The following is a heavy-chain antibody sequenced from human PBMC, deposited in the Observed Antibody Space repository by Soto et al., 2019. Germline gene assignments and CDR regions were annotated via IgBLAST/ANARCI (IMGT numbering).Heavy chain of an antibody. Sequence: PGGSLRLSCAASGFTFSSYAMSWVRQAPGKGLEWVSAISGSGGSTYYADSVKGRFTISRDNSKNTLYLQMNSLRAEDTAVYYCAKDRGVVVPAAIYRSPARPLFWGQGTLVTVSS. J-gene: IGHJ4*02. D-gene: IGHD2-2*02. CDR1: GFTFSSYA. CDR3: AKDRGVVVPAAIYRSPARPLF. CDR2: ISGSGGST. V-gene: IGHV3-23*01.